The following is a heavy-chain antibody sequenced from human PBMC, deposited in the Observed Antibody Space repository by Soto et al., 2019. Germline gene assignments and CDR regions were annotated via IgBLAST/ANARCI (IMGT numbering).Heavy chain of an antibody. J-gene: IGHJ3*01. CDR3: ARGDYHGTSGPFSDAFDV. Sequence: GSLRLSCAVSGFTFNSYSMNWVRQAPGKGLEWVSSISSFSNYMYYTDSVKGRFTISRDNARNSLYLQMISLRVEDTALYYCARGDYHGTSGPFSDAFDVWGQGTVVTVS. V-gene: IGHV3-21*01. CDR1: GFTFNSYS. CDR2: ISSFSNYM. D-gene: IGHD3-22*01.